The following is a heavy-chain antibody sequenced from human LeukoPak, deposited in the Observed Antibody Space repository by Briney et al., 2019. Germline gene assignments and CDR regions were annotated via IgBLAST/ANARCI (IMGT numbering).Heavy chain of an antibody. V-gene: IGHV1-2*02. CDR3: ARVRIAVAGKYYFDY. J-gene: IGHJ4*02. CDR2: INPNSGGT. D-gene: IGHD6-19*01. CDR1: GYTFTGYY. Sequence: ASVKVSCKASGYTFTGYYMHWVRQAPGQGLEWMGWINPNSGGTNYAQKFQGRVTMTRDTSISTAYMELSRLRSDDTAVYYCARVRIAVAGKYYFDYWGQGTLVSVSS.